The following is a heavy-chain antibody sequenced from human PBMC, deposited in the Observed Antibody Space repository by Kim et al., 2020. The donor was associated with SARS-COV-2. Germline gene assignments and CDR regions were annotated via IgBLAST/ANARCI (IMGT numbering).Heavy chain of an antibody. D-gene: IGHD3-10*01. Sequence: GGSLRLSCAASGFTFSSYGMHWVRQAPGKGLEWVAVIWYDGSNKNYADSVKGRFTISRDNSKNTRYLQMNSLRAGDTAVYYCARTRGFDYWGQGTLVTVSS. J-gene: IGHJ4*02. CDR1: GFTFSSYG. V-gene: IGHV3-33*01. CDR2: IWYDGSNK. CDR3: ARTRGFDY.